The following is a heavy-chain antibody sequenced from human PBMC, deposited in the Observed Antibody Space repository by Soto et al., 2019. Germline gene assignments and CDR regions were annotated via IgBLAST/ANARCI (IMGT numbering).Heavy chain of an antibody. V-gene: IGHV4-39*01. D-gene: IGHD3-10*01. CDR3: ARRITMVRGVTVTNAFDI. J-gene: IGHJ3*02. Sequence: SETLSLTCTVSGGSISSSSYYWGWIRQPPGKGLEWIGSIYYSGSTYYNPSLKSRVTISVDTSKNQFSLKLSSVTAADTAVYYCARRITMVRGVTVTNAFDIWGQGTMVTVSS. CDR1: GGSISSSSYY. CDR2: IYYSGST.